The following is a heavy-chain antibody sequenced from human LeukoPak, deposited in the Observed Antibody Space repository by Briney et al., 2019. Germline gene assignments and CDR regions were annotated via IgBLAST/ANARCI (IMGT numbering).Heavy chain of an antibody. V-gene: IGHV4-59*08. D-gene: IGHD5-24*01. Sequence: PSETLSLTCTVSGGSISSYYWSWIRQPPGKGLEWIGYIYYSGSTNYNPSLKSRVTISVDTSKNQFSLRLSSVTAADTAVYYCARRRRDGNLDYWGQGTLVTVSS. CDR1: GGSISSYY. CDR3: ARRRRDGNLDY. CDR2: IYYSGST. J-gene: IGHJ4*02.